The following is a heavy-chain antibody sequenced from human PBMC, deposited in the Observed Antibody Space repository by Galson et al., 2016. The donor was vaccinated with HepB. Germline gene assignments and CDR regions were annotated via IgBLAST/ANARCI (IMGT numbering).Heavy chain of an antibody. CDR1: GFNVSSNY. CDR2: IYSGGSI. V-gene: IGHV3-53*01. J-gene: IGHJ6*02. D-gene: IGHD6-19*01. Sequence: SLRLSCATSGFNVSSNYMSWVRQAPGEGLEWVSVIYSGGSIYYAESVQGRFTVSRDNSKNTVYLHMNSLRVDDTAVYFCARDIAAFDSSNYYYNFYGLDVWGQGTTVTVSS. CDR3: ARDIAAFDSSNYYYNFYGLDV.